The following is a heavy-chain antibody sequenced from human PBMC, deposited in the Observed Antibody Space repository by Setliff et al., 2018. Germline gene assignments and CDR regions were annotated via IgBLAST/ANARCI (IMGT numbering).Heavy chain of an antibody. D-gene: IGHD6-13*01. V-gene: IGHV4-34*01. CDR3: ARRYSSSWSSAFDI. CDR2: INHSGST. Sequence: PSETLSLTCAVYGGSFSGYYWSWIRQPPGKGLEWIGEINHSGSTNYNPSLKSRVTISVDTSKNQFSLKLSSVTAADTAVYYCARRYSSSWSSAFDIWGQGTMVTVSS. J-gene: IGHJ3*02. CDR1: GGSFSGYY.